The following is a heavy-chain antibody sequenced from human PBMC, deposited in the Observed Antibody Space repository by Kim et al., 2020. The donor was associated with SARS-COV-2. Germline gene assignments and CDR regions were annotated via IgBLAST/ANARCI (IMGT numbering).Heavy chain of an antibody. Sequence: SETLSLTCTVSGGSISSYYWSWIRQPPGKGLEWIGYIYYSGSTNYNPSLKSRVTISVDTSKNQFSLKLSSVTAADTAVYYCARVVVVAGTHWFDPWGQGTLVTVSS. D-gene: IGHD6-19*01. V-gene: IGHV4-59*13. CDR3: ARVVVVAGTHWFDP. CDR2: IYYSGST. CDR1: GGSISSYY. J-gene: IGHJ5*02.